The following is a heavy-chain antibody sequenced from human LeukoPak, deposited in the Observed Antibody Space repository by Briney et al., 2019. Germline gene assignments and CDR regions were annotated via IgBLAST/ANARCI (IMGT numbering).Heavy chain of an antibody. J-gene: IGHJ4*02. D-gene: IGHD3-3*01. Sequence: PGGSLRLSCAASGLTFSSYAMSWVRQAPGKGLEWVSAISGSSGHTYYADSVKGRFTISRDNSENTLYLQTNSLRAEDTAVYYCAKVGFSEMEWLLYSDHWGQGTLVTVSS. CDR2: ISGSSGHT. CDR3: AKVGFSEMEWLLYSDH. V-gene: IGHV3-23*01. CDR1: GLTFSSYA.